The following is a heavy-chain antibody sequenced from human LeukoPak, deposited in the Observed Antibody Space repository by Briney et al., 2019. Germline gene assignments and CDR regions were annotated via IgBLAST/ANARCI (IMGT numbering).Heavy chain of an antibody. CDR1: GYTFTSYY. CDR3: ARGVVSYCSGGSCYQYWFDP. J-gene: IGHJ5*02. Sequence: ASVKVSCKASGYTFTSYYMHWVRQAPGQGLEWMGIINPSGGSTSYAQKFQGRVTMTRDTSTSTVYMELSSLRSEDTAVYYCARGVVSYCSGGSCYQYWFDPWGQGTLVTVSS. V-gene: IGHV1-46*01. CDR2: INPSGGST. D-gene: IGHD2-15*01.